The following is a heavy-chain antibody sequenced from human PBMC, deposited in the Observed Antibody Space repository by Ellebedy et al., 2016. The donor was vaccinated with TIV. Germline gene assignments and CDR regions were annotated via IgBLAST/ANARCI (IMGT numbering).Heavy chain of an antibody. D-gene: IGHD3-22*01. CDR1: GFTFSGSA. V-gene: IGHV3-53*01. Sequence: PGGSLRLSCAASGFTFSGSAMHWVRQAPGKGLEWVSVIYSGGGTYYADSVKGRFTISRDNSKNTLYLQMNSLRAEDTAVYYCAGRVITSAFDIWGQGTMVTVSS. CDR2: IYSGGGT. J-gene: IGHJ3*02. CDR3: AGRVITSAFDI.